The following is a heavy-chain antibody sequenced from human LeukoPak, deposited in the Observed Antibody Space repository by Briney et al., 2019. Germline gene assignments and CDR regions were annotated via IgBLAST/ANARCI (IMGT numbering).Heavy chain of an antibody. J-gene: IGHJ3*02. CDR3: ARGIFGMVINGFDI. CDR2: INYSETT. CDR1: GGSISSYF. D-gene: IGHD3-3*01. Sequence: SETLSLTCTVSGGSISSYFWSWIRQPPGKGLEWIGYINYSETTNYNPSLKRRVTISVDTSRNQFSLRLSSVTAADTAVYYCARGIFGMVINGFDIWGQGTMVTVSS. V-gene: IGHV4-59*01.